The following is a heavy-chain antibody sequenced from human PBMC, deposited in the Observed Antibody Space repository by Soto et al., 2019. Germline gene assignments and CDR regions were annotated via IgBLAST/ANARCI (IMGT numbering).Heavy chain of an antibody. V-gene: IGHV1-18*04. CDR1: GYAFTSYG. D-gene: IGHD3-10*01. CDR2: IAPHSGRT. CDR3: ARAATGSYHSAY. Sequence: QVQLVQSGPEVKKPGASVRVSCMTSGYAFTSYGVNWVRQVPGQGLEWMGWIAPHSGRTTYLPKFQGRVTITADPSTNTAYMELTTLCSDDTGIYFCARAATGSYHSAYWGQGTVVTVSA. J-gene: IGHJ4*02.